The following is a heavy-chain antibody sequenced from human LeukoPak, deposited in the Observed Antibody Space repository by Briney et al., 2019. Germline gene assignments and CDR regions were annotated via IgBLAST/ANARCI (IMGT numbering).Heavy chain of an antibody. CDR2: INHSGST. D-gene: IGHD6-19*01. J-gene: IGHJ4*02. CDR3: ARDRGRVNSSGWLDY. Sequence: SETLSLTCAVYGGSFSGYYWSWIRQPPGKGLEWIGEINHSGSTNYNPSLKSRVTISVDTSKNQFSLKLSSVTAADTAVYYCARDRGRVNSSGWLDYWGQGTLVTVSS. V-gene: IGHV4-34*01. CDR1: GGSFSGYY.